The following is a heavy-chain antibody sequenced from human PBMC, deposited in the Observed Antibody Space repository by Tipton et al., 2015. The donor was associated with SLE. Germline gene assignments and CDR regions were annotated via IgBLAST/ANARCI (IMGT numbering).Heavy chain of an antibody. D-gene: IGHD5-12*01. V-gene: IGHV3-30*04. Sequence: SLRLSCAASGFTFSSYALHWVRQAPGKGLEWVAVISYDGGTIYYADSVKGRFTISRDNSKNTLFLQVNSLRAEDAALYYCARLRAARGFDYWGQGTLVTVSS. J-gene: IGHJ4*02. CDR3: ARLRAARGFDY. CDR1: GFTFSSYA. CDR2: ISYDGGTI.